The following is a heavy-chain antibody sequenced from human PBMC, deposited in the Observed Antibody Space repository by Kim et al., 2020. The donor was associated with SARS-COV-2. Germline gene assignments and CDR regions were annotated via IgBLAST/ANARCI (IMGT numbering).Heavy chain of an antibody. CDR2: INHSGST. J-gene: IGHJ6*01. Sequence: SETLSLTCAVYGGSFSGYYWSWIRQPPGKGLEWIGEINHSGSTNYNPSLKSRVTISVDTSKNQFSLKLSSVTAADTAVYYCASTIFYYGSGSYYKDYYY. CDR1: GGSFSGYY. D-gene: IGHD3-10*01. CDR3: ASTIFYYGSGSYYKDYYY. V-gene: IGHV4-34*01.